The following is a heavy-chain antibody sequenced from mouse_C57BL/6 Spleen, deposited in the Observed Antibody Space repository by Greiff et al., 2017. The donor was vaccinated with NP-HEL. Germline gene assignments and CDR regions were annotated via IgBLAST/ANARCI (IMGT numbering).Heavy chain of an antibody. J-gene: IGHJ3*01. D-gene: IGHD2-5*01. CDR2: IYPGSGNT. Sequence: QVQLKESGAELVRPGASVKLSCKASGYTFTDYYINWVKQRPGQGLKWIARIYPGSGNTYYNEKFKGKATLTAEKSSSTAYMQLSSLTSEDSAVYFCARLYSNYQGFAYWGQGTLVTVSA. CDR3: ARLYSNYQGFAY. CDR1: GYTFTDYY. V-gene: IGHV1-76*01.